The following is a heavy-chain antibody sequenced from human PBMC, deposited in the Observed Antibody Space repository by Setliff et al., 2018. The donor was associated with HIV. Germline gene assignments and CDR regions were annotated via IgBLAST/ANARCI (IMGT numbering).Heavy chain of an antibody. V-gene: IGHV1-69*10. CDR1: GGTFSSYA. J-gene: IGHJ4*02. Sequence: SVKVSCKASGGTFSSYAISWVRQAPGQGLEWMGGIIPILGIANYAQKFQGRVTITTDESTSTAYMELSSLRAEDTAVYYCAVLWPFDYWGLGTLVTVSS. CDR3: AVLWPFDY. D-gene: IGHD3-10*01. CDR2: IIPILGIA.